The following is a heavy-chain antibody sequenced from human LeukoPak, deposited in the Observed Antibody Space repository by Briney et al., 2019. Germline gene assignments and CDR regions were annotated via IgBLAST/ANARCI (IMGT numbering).Heavy chain of an antibody. D-gene: IGHD6-13*01. CDR3: ARGYSSSWYNWFDP. V-gene: IGHV3-74*01. Sequence: GGSLRLSCAASGFTFSSYWMHWVRQAPGKGLVWVSRINSDGSSTSYADSVKGRFTISRDNAKSTLYLQMNSLRVEDTAVYYCARGYSSSWYNWFDPWGHESLVTVSS. J-gene: IGHJ5*02. CDR1: GFTFSSYW. CDR2: INSDGSST.